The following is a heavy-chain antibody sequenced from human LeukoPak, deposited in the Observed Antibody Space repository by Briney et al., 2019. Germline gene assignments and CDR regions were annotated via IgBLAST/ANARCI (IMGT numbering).Heavy chain of an antibody. V-gene: IGHV3-9*01. CDR2: ISWNSGSV. Sequence: PGGSLRLSCAASGFTFDDYGMHWVRQAPGKGLEWVSGISWNSGSVVYADSVRGRFTISRDNAKNSLYLQMNSLRAEDTAVYYCATEDIVVVPAAIPHPYYYYMDVWGKGTTVTVSS. D-gene: IGHD2-2*01. CDR1: GFTFDDYG. CDR3: ATEDIVVVPAAIPHPYYYYMDV. J-gene: IGHJ6*03.